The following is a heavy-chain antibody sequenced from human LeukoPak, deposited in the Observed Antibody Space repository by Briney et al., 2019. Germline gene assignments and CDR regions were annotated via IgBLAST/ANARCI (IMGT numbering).Heavy chain of an antibody. CDR2: ICSSGSTI. Sequence: GGSLRLSCAASGFTFSSYEMNWVRQAPGKGLEWVSYICSSGSTIYSADSVKGRFTISRDNAKNSLYLQMNSLRAEDTAVYYCARELYYYDSDYYYGMDVWGQGTTVTASS. D-gene: IGHD3-22*01. V-gene: IGHV3-48*03. J-gene: IGHJ6*02. CDR3: ARELYYYDSDYYYGMDV. CDR1: GFTFSSYE.